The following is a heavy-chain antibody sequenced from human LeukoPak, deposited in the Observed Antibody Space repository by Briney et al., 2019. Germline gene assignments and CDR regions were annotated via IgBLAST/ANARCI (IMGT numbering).Heavy chain of an antibody. V-gene: IGHV3-23*01. CDR3: ANGVSVGSFFDY. D-gene: IGHD2-15*01. CDR2: ISGSGGST. J-gene: IGHJ4*02. Sequence: GGSLRVSCAAPGFTFISYVMRWVRQAPGRGGGWVSAISGSGGSTYYADSVKGRFTISRDNSKNTLYLQMNSLRAEDTAVYYCANGVSVGSFFDYWGQGTLVTVSS. CDR1: GFTFISYV.